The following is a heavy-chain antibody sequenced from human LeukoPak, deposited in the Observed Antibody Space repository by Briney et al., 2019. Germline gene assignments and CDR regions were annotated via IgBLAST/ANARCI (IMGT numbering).Heavy chain of an antibody. CDR2: VYYSGSA. V-gene: IGHV4-39*02. Sequence: SETLSLTCTVSGGSITNFRDFWGWVRQPPGKGLEWIGHVYYSGSAYYNPSLKSRATILVDMSKNQFSLKLTAATATDTAVYYCAIDKNWNYGLDYWGQGTLVTVSS. D-gene: IGHD1-7*01. CDR1: GGSITNFRDF. CDR3: AIDKNWNYGLDY. J-gene: IGHJ4*02.